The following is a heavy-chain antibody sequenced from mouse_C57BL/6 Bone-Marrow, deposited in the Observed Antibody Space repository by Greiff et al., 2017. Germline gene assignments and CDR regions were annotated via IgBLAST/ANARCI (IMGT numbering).Heavy chain of an antibody. V-gene: IGHV1-52*01. CDR3: ARGGTNWGYYYAMDY. CDR2: IDPSDSET. Sequence: QVQLQQPGAELVRPGSSVKLSCKASGYTFTSYWMHWVKQRPIQGLEWIGNIDPSDSETHYNQKFKDKATLTVDKSSSTAYMRLSSLTSEDSAVYYCARGGTNWGYYYAMDYWGQGTSVTVSS. J-gene: IGHJ4*01. D-gene: IGHD4-1*01. CDR1: GYTFTSYW.